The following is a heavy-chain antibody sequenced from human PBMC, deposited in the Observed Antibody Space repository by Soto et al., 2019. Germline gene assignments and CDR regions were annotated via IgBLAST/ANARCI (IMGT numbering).Heavy chain of an antibody. CDR3: AKYDGAWNGPVDY. J-gene: IGHJ4*02. Sequence: GGSLRLSCAASGFTFSDHYMTWIRQAPGKGLEWVSYISTTGKTSYYADSVKGRFTISRDNAKNSLYLQMNSLRAEDTAVYYCAKYDGAWNGPVDYWGQGALVTVSS. CDR1: GFTFSDHY. CDR2: ISTTGKTS. V-gene: IGHV3-11*01. D-gene: IGHD1-1*01.